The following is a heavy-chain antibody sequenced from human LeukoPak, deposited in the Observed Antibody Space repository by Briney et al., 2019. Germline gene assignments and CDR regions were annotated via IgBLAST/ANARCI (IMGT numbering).Heavy chain of an antibody. CDR3: ARLPQGYYYYYYMDV. J-gene: IGHJ6*03. CDR1: GYSFTSYW. Sequence: GESLKISCKGSGYSFTSYWIGWVRQMPGKGLEWMAIIYPGDSDARYSPSFQGQVTISADKSISTAYLQWSSLKASDTAMYYCARLPQGYYYYYYMDVWGKGTTVTVSS. CDR2: IYPGDSDA. V-gene: IGHV5-51*01.